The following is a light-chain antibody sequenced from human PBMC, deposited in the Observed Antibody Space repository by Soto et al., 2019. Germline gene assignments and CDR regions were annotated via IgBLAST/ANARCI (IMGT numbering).Light chain of an antibody. CDR2: DDT. Sequence: SYELTQPPSVSVAPGQTARMTCVGHNIGSKSVHWYQLRPGQAPVVVVYDDTDRPSGIPERFSGSNSGNTATLTITRVEAGDGADYYCQVRDSSNDYLVFGGGTKLTVL. CDR1: NIGSKS. J-gene: IGLJ3*02. V-gene: IGLV3-21*02. CDR3: QVRDSSNDYLV.